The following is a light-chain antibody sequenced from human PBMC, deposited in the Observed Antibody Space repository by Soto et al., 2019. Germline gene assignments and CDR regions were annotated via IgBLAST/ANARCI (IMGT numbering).Light chain of an antibody. CDR1: QSISSW. Sequence: DIQMTQSPSTLSASVGDRVTITCRASQSISSWVAWYQQKPGKAPNLLIYKASNLESGVPSRFRGSGSGTDFILTISSLQPDDFATYYCQQYNSYPWTFGRGTKVDIK. J-gene: IGKJ1*01. V-gene: IGKV1-5*03. CDR2: KAS. CDR3: QQYNSYPWT.